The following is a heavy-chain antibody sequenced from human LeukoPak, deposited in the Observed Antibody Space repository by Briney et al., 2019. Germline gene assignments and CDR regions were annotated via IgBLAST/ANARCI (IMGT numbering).Heavy chain of an antibody. D-gene: IGHD6-19*01. CDR1: GDSVSSGSYY. Sequence: SETLSLTCTVSGDSVSSGSYYRSWIRQPPGKGLEWIGYIYYSGSTNYNPSLKSRVTISVDTSKNQFSLKLSSVTAADTAVYYCARARVAVAPIDYWGQGTLVTVSS. V-gene: IGHV4-61*01. J-gene: IGHJ4*02. CDR3: ARARVAVAPIDY. CDR2: IYYSGST.